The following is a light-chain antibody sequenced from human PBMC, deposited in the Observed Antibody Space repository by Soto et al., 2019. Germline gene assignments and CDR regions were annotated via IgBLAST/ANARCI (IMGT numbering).Light chain of an antibody. CDR2: AAS. V-gene: IGKV1-39*01. J-gene: IGKJ5*01. CDR3: QQDYSNMAT. CDR1: ESISRH. Sequence: IQMSHSPSSLSASVGDRVTITCRAAESISRHLNWYQKKKGRAPDLLIYAASTLQNGVPSRLTGSGSGTELTITITGMQTEDFETYYCQQDYSNMATFGQGTRLEI.